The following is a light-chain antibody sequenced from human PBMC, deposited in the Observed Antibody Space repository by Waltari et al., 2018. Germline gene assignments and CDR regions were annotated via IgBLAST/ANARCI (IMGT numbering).Light chain of an antibody. CDR2: DAS. J-gene: IGKJ4*01. CDR3: QQYYNWPRLT. CDR1: QSIRST. Sequence: EIVMTQSPATLSVSPGERATLSCRASQSIRSTLAWYQQKPGQAPRLLIYDASTRATGSPARFSGSGSGTEFTLTISSLQSEDFAVYYCQQYYNWPRLTFGGGTKVEIK. V-gene: IGKV3-15*01.